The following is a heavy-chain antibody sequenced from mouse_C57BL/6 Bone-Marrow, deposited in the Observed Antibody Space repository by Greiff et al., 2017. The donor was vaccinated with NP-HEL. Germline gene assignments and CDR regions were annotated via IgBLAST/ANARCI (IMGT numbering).Heavy chain of an antibody. CDR2: ISSGSSTI. V-gene: IGHV5-17*01. Sequence: DVMLVESGGGLVKPGGSLKHSCAASGFTFSDYGMHWVRQAPEKGLEWVAYISSGSSTIYYADTVKGRFTISRDNAKNTLFLQMTSLRSEDTAMYYCAKARTSRYFDVWGTGTTVTVSS. J-gene: IGHJ1*03. CDR3: AKARTSRYFDV. CDR1: GFTFSDYG.